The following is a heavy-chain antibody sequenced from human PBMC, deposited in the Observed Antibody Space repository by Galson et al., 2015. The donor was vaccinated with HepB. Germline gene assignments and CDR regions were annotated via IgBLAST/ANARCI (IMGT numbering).Heavy chain of an antibody. D-gene: IGHD2-21*02. CDR1: GGTFSSYA. CDR2: IIPIFGTA. J-gene: IGHJ3*02. Sequence: SVKVSCKASGGTFSSYAISWVRQAPGQGLEWMGGIIPIFGTANYAQKFQGRVTITADESTSTAYMELSSLRSEDTAVYYCARVRSGCGGDCYPPWDAFDIWGQGTMVTVSS. CDR3: ARVRSGCGGDCYPPWDAFDI. V-gene: IGHV1-69*13.